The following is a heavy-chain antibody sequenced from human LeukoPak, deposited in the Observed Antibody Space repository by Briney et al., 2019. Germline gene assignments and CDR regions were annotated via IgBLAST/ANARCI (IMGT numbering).Heavy chain of an antibody. Sequence: GGSLRLSCAASGFTFSSYEMNWVRQAPGKGLEWVSYISSSGSTIYYADSVKGRFTISRDNAKNSLYLQMNSLRAEDTAVYYCARDGLATISYYYYGMDVWGQGTTVTVSS. V-gene: IGHV3-48*03. CDR2: ISSSGSTI. CDR1: GFTFSSYE. D-gene: IGHD5-24*01. J-gene: IGHJ6*02. CDR3: ARDGLATISYYYYGMDV.